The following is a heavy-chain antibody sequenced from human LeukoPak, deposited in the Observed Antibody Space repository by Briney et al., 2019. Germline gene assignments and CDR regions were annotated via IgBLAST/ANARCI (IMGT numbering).Heavy chain of an antibody. J-gene: IGHJ4*02. V-gene: IGHV3-30*04. CDR2: ISYDGSNK. CDR1: GFTFSSYA. CDR3: ARVGAPLWFGEYNLDY. Sequence: GGSLRLSCAASGFTFSSYAMHWVRQAPGKGLEWVAVISYDGSNKYYADSVKGRFTISRDNSKNTLYVQMNSLRAEDTAVYYCARVGAPLWFGEYNLDYWGQGTLVTVSS. D-gene: IGHD3-10*01.